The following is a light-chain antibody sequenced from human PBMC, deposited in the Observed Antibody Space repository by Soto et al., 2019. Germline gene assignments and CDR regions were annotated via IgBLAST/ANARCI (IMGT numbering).Light chain of an antibody. CDR1: QDIRTE. CDR3: LQDYNYPRT. V-gene: IGKV1-6*01. J-gene: IGKJ1*01. CDR2: GAT. Sequence: ALQMTQSPSSLSASVGARVTITCRASQDIRTELGWYQQKPGKAPKLLIYGATTLQSGVPSRFSGSGSGTDFTLTLSGLQREDFATYYCLQDYNYPRTFGQGTKVELK.